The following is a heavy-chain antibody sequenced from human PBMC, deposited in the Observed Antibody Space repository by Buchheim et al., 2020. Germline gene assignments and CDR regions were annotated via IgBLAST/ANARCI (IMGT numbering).Heavy chain of an antibody. CDR2: VNSDGSDT. V-gene: IGHV3-74*01. CDR1: GFSFSSYW. Sequence: EVQLMESGGGLVQAGGSLRLSCEASGFSFSSYWMHWVRQAPGEGLVWVSRVNSDGSDTNYADSVKGRFTISRDSAKNTLYLQMNSLRAEDTAMYYCARDRGDYGGNEPFDYWGQGTL. D-gene: IGHD4-23*01. J-gene: IGHJ4*02. CDR3: ARDRGDYGGNEPFDY.